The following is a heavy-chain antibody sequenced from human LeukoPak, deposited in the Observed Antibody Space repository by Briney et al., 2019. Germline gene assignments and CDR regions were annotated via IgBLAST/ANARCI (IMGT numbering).Heavy chain of an antibody. V-gene: IGHV4-59*02. J-gene: IGHJ3*02. CDR1: GGSVSSYY. CDR2: IYYSGST. Sequence: KPSETLSLTCTVSGGSVSSYYWSWIRQPPGKGLEWIGYIYYSGSTNYNPSLKSRVTISLDTSKNQFSLKLSSVTAADTAVYYCARGHVDSSGYYYDAFDIWGQGTMVIVSS. D-gene: IGHD3-22*01. CDR3: ARGHVDSSGYYYDAFDI.